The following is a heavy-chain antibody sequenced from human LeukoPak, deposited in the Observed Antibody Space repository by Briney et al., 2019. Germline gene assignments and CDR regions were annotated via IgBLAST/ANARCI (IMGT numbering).Heavy chain of an antibody. J-gene: IGHJ4*02. CDR2: ISPYNGNT. V-gene: IGHV1-18*01. CDR1: GYTFTSFG. CDR3: ARDAILSYYSDGSAYHGFDF. D-gene: IGHD3-22*01. Sequence: ASVKVSCKASGYTFTSFGVSWVRQAPGQGLEWMGWISPYNGNTYSAQKFQGRVTMTTDTPTNTAYMDLRSLRSDDTAMYYCARDAILSYYSDGSAYHGFDFWGQGTLVTVSS.